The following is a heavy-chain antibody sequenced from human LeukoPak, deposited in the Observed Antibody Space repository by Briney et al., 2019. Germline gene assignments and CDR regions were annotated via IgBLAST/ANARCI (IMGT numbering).Heavy chain of an antibody. CDR2: INAGNGNT. Sequence: ASVKVSCKASGYTFTNSAMHWVRQAPGQRLEWMGWINAGNGNTRYSQKFQGRVTITRDTSASTAYMELSSLRSQDTAVYCCARDGGYCSSTSCYAAFDIWGQGTMVTVSS. CDR3: ARDGGYCSSTSCYAAFDI. CDR1: GYTFTNSA. J-gene: IGHJ3*02. D-gene: IGHD2-2*01. V-gene: IGHV1-3*01.